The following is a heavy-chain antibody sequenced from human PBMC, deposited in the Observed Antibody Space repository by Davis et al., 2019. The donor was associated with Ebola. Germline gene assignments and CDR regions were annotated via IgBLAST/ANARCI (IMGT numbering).Heavy chain of an antibody. CDR2: IYYSGST. D-gene: IGHD6-13*01. Sequence: SETLSLTCTVSGGSISSYYWSWIRQPPGKGLEWIGYIYYSGSTNYNPSLKSRVTISVDTSKNQFSLKLRSVTAADTAVYYCARTAMGIAAPWGQGTLVTVSS. CDR3: ARTAMGIAAP. V-gene: IGHV4-59*01. CDR1: GGSISSYY. J-gene: IGHJ5*02.